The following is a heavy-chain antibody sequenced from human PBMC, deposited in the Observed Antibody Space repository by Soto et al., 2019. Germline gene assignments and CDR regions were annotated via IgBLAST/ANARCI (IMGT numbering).Heavy chain of an antibody. J-gene: IGHJ4*02. CDR1: GFTFSSYG. D-gene: IGHD2-2*02. Sequence: QVQLVESGGGVVQPGRSLRLSCAASGFTFSSYGMHWVRQAPGKGLEWVAVIWYDGSNKYYADSVKGRFTISRDNSKNTLYLQMNSLRAEDTAVYYCARGSQVVPAAIPVFYFDYWGQGTLFTVSS. CDR2: IWYDGSNK. CDR3: ARGSQVVPAAIPVFYFDY. V-gene: IGHV3-33*01.